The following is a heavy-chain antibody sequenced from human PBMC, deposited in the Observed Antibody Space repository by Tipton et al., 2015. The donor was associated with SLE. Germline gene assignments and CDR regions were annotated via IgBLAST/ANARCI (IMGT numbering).Heavy chain of an antibody. Sequence: TLSLTCTVSGGSISSGGYYWSWIRQHPGKGLEWIGYIYYSGSTYYNPSLKSRVTISVDTSKNQFSLKLSSVTAADTAVYYRARDDGGGYNENDYWGQGTLVTVSS. CDR2: IYYSGST. D-gene: IGHD5-24*01. J-gene: IGHJ4*02. V-gene: IGHV4-30-4*08. CDR1: GGSISSGGYY. CDR3: ARDDGGGYNENDY.